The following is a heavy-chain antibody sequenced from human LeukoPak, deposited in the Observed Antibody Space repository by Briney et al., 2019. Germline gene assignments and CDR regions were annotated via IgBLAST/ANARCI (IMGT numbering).Heavy chain of an antibody. CDR3: AKDSVY. CDR2: ITKSGDGT. Sequence: GGSLRLSCAPSGFTFRLYAMSWVRQAPGKGLEWVSGITKSGDGTHYADSVKGRFTISRDNSKSTLYLQMNSLRADDTAIYYCAKDSVYWGQGTLVTVSS. CDR1: GFTFRLYA. D-gene: IGHD3-10*01. J-gene: IGHJ4*02. V-gene: IGHV3-23*01.